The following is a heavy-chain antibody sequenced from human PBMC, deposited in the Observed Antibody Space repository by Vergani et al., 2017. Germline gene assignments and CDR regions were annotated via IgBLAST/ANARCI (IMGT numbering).Heavy chain of an antibody. D-gene: IGHD2-21*01. Sequence: QVQLQESGPGLVKPSETLSLTCAVSGYSISSGYYWGWIRQHPGKGLEWIGSIYHSGSTYYNPSLKSRVTISVDTSKNQFSLKLSSVTAADTAVYYCARDGGEYDKDALDVWGQGTKVTVTS. CDR3: ARDGGEYDKDALDV. CDR1: GYSISSGYY. CDR2: IYHSGST. J-gene: IGHJ3*01. V-gene: IGHV4-38-2*02.